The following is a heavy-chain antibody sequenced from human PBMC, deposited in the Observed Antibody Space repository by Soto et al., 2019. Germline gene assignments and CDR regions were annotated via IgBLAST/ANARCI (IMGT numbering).Heavy chain of an antibody. CDR2: IRNKAGGYAT. D-gene: IGHD3-10*01. V-gene: IGHV3-73*01. CDR3: TRQESYGSAQE. CDR1: GFTYSGST. J-gene: IGHJ4*02. Sequence: GGSLRLSCAASGFTYSGSTMHWVRQATGKGLEWVGRIRNKAGGYATAYAASVEGRFTISRDDSKNTAYLEMNSLKADDTAVYYCTRQESYGSAQEWGQGTLVTVSS.